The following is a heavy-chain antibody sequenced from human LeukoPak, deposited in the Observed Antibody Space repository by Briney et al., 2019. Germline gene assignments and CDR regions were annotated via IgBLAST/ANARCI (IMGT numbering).Heavy chain of an antibody. J-gene: IGHJ5*02. Sequence: SETLSLTCAVYGGSFCGYYWSWIRQPPGRGLEWIGEINYSGRPNYNPPLKSRVTISEDTSKNRFSLKMTSVTAGDTAVYYCASAGYCSSTSCYRAAWFDPWGEGTLVTVSS. V-gene: IGHV4-34*01. CDR3: ASAGYCSSTSCYRAAWFDP. CDR2: INYSGRP. CDR1: GGSFCGYY. D-gene: IGHD2-2*01.